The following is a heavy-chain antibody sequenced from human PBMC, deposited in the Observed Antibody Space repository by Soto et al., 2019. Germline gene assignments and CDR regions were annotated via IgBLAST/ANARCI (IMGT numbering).Heavy chain of an antibody. CDR3: AAGGGLPRYY. Sequence: PSETLSLTCTVSGGSVSSNSYSWGWIRQSPGKGLEWIGTIYSSENTYYNPSLVSRVTISVDTSMNEFSLKLSSVTAADTAVYYCAAGGGLPRYYWGQGTLVTVSS. CDR1: GGSVSSNSYS. CDR2: IYSSENT. V-gene: IGHV4-39*07. D-gene: IGHD5-12*01. J-gene: IGHJ4*02.